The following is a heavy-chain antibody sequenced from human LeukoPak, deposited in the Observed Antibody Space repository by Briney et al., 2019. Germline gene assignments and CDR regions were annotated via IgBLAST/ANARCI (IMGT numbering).Heavy chain of an antibody. CDR3: ARRNYEDY. D-gene: IGHD1-7*01. J-gene: IGHJ4*02. V-gene: IGHV3-7*01. CDR2: IKQDGSEK. Sequence: GGSLRLSCAASGFTFSSYGMSWVRQAPGKGLEWVANIKQDGSEKYYVDSVKGRFTISRDNAKNSLYLQMNSLRAEDTAVYYCARRNYEDYWGQGTLVTVSS. CDR1: GFTFSSYG.